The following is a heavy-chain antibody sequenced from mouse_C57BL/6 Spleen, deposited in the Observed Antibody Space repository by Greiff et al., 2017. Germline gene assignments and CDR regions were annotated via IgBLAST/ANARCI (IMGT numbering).Heavy chain of an antibody. CDR1: GFTFSDYG. CDR2: ISSGSSTI. J-gene: IGHJ3*01. V-gene: IGHV5-17*01. CDR3: ARGDGYDAWFAY. Sequence: EVQLVESGGGLVKPGGSLKLSCAASGFTFSDYGMHWVRQAPEKGLEWVAYISSGSSTIYYADTVKGRFTISRDNAKNTLFLQMTSLRSEDTAMYYCARGDGYDAWFAYWGQGTLVTVSA. D-gene: IGHD2-2*01.